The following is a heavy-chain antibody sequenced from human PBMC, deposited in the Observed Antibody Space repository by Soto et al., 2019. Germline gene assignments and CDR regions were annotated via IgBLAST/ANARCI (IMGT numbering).Heavy chain of an antibody. CDR3: ATESIVVVAATRRDYFDF. CDR2: IYYNGTT. V-gene: IGHV4-61*08. D-gene: IGHD2-15*01. CDR1: GGSISSGGYY. J-gene: IGHJ4*02. Sequence: PSETLSLTCTVSGGSISSGGYYWSWIRQHPGKGLEWIGYIYYNGTTNYNPSLKSRVTISVDSSKKQFSLKLSSVTAADTAVYYCATESIVVVAATRRDYFDFWGPGTLVTVSS.